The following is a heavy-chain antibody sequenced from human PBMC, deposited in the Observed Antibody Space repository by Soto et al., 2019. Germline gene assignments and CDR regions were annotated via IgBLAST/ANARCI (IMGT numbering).Heavy chain of an antibody. CDR1: GGSISTNDW. D-gene: IGHD2-8*01. Sequence: PSETLSLTCAVSGGSISTNDWWTWVRQPPGKGLEWIGDIHHTGSTTNYSPSLQSRVTVSIGKSENQFSLRLTSVTAADTAVYYCATRDCTNNVCHFPWGQGTLVTVSS. V-gene: IGHV4-4*02. J-gene: IGHJ5*02. CDR3: ATRDCTNNVCHFP. CDR2: IHHTGSTT.